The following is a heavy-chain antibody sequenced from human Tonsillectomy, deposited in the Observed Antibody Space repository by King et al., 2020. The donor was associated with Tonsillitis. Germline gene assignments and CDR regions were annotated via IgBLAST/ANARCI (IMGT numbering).Heavy chain of an antibody. V-gene: IGHV4-30-4*07. CDR1: GGSISSGGYS. CDR3: ARGTDCRSACCYLGWFDP. CDR2: IYYSGST. D-gene: IGHD2-2*01. J-gene: IGHJ5*02. Sequence: QLQESGPGLVKPSQTLSLTCAVSGGSISSGGYSWSWIRQPPGKGLEWIGYIYYSGSTYYNPSLTSRVTISVDTPKNQFSLKLSSVTAADTALYYCARGTDCRSACCYLGWFDPWGQGTLVTVSS.